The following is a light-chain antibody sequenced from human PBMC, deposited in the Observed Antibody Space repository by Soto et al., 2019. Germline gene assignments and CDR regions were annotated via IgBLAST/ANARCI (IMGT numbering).Light chain of an antibody. J-gene: IGKJ2*01. CDR3: QQYNIYPYT. CDR2: EAS. Sequence: DIQMTQSPSSMSASVGDRVTITCRASQSISGWLAWYQQKPGKAPKLLIYEASTLESGVPSRFSDSGSGTECTLTVNSLQPDDFATYYCQQYNIYPYTFGQGTKLEIK. CDR1: QSISGW. V-gene: IGKV1-5*03.